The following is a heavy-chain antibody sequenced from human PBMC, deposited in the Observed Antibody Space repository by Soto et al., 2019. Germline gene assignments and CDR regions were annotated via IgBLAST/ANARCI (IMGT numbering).Heavy chain of an antibody. CDR1: GGTFSTYP. CDR3: ARVGASIVRATGELGM. J-gene: IGHJ3*01. Sequence: QVQLVQSGAEVKRPGSSVKISCTASGGTFSTYPVHWVRQAPGQGLEWMGAIIPIYGTANFEQKFQGRVTLTADKAATTAYMVLRSLRSEDTAVYYWARVGASIVRATGELGMWGLGTVVSVS. V-gene: IGHV1-69*06. D-gene: IGHD1-26*01. CDR2: IIPIYGTA.